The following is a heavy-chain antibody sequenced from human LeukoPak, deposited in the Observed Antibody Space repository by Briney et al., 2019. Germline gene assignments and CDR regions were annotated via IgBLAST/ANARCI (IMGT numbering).Heavy chain of an antibody. Sequence: GGSLRLSCEASGFSVSSNYLSWVRQAPGKGLEWVSAISGSGGSTYYADSVKGRFTISRDNAKNSLYLQMNSLRAEDTAVYYCARAEDYDFWSGPYDAFDIWGQGTMVTVSS. J-gene: IGHJ3*02. V-gene: IGHV3-21*01. D-gene: IGHD3-3*01. CDR3: ARAEDYDFWSGPYDAFDI. CDR1: GFSVSSNY. CDR2: ISGSGGST.